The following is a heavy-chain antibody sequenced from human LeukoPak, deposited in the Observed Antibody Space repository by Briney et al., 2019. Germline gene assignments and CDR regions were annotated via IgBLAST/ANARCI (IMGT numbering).Heavy chain of an antibody. D-gene: IGHD6-13*01. CDR1: GYSFTSYW. CDR3: ARHVIAAAVYYFDY. Sequence: GESLKISCKGSGYSFTSYWIGWVRQMPGKGLEYMGIIHPGDSDTRYSPSFQGQVTISVDRSSSTAYIQWSRLKASDTAMYYCARHVIAAAVYYFDYWGQGTLVTVSS. J-gene: IGHJ4*02. V-gene: IGHV5-51*01. CDR2: IHPGDSDT.